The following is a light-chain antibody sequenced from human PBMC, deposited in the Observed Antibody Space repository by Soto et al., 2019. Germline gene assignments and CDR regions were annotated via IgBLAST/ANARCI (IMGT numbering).Light chain of an antibody. CDR1: SSDVGSYNL. CDR2: EAN. J-gene: IGLJ3*02. Sequence: QSALTQPASVSGSPGQSITISCTGTSSDVGSYNLVSWYQQHPGKAPKLMIYEANKRPSGVSNRFSGSKSGNTASLTISGLQAEDEADYYCCSYAGSSTWVFGGGTKVTVL. CDR3: CSYAGSSTWV. V-gene: IGLV2-23*01.